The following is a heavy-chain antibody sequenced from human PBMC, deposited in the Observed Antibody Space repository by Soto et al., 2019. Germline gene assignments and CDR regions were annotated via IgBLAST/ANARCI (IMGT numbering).Heavy chain of an antibody. CDR1: GVSISSGGYY. CDR3: ARESVDYSDQYYYGMDV. CDR2: ISDSRNT. V-gene: IGHV4-31*03. J-gene: IGHJ6*02. Sequence: QVQLQESGPGLVKPSQTLSLTCTVSGVSISSGGYYWTWIRQHPGKGLEWVGCISDSRNTYYNPSLKSRLIISVDTSKKQFSLKLSSVTAADTAVYYCARESVDYSDQYYYGMDVWGQGTTVTVSS. D-gene: IGHD3-16*01.